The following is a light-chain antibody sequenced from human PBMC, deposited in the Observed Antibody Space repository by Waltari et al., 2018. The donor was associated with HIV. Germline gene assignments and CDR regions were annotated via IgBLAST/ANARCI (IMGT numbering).Light chain of an antibody. CDR3: QSYDSSLSGVI. Sequence: QSVLTQPPSVSGAPGQRVTISCTGNTSNIGAGYDVHWYQQLPGTTPKLLIYGNTKRPSGVPDRFSGSTSGTSASLAITGLQADDEADFYCQSYDSSLSGVIFGGGTKLTVL. CDR1: TSNIGAGYD. V-gene: IGLV1-40*01. J-gene: IGLJ2*01. CDR2: GNT.